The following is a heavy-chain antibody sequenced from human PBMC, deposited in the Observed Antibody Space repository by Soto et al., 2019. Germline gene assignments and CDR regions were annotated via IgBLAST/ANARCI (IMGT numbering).Heavy chain of an antibody. CDR1: GFTFSDFA. Sequence: EVQVLESGGGLVQPGGSLRLSCAATGFTFSDFAMSWVRQAPGKGLEWVSRIYGGGNGPHYADSVKGRVTISRDNSKNTLYLQMTSLRAEDTAVYYCAKIEGMDAWAYSFDYWGQGTLVTVSS. V-gene: IGHV3-23*01. CDR3: AKIEGMDAWAYSFDY. J-gene: IGHJ4*02. CDR2: IYGGGNGP. D-gene: IGHD2-2*03.